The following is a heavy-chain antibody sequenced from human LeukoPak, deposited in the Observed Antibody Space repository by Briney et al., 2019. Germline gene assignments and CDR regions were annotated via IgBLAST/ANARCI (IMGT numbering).Heavy chain of an antibody. CDR3: ARQTIQLWLPFDN. CDR1: GDSISSRNYY. J-gene: IGHJ4*02. V-gene: IGHV4-39*01. D-gene: IGHD5-18*01. Sequence: PSETLSLTCTLSGDSISSRNYYWGWIRQPPGKGLEWIGSIYYSGSTYYNPSPKSRVTISVDTSKNQFSLKLSSVTAADTAVYYCARQTIQLWLPFDNSGEGALVTVSS. CDR2: IYYSGST.